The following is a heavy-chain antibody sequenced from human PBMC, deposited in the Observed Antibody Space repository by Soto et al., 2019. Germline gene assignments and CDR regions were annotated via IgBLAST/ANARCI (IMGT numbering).Heavy chain of an antibody. CDR2: IIPIFGTA. D-gene: IGHD1-26*01. CDR1: GGTFSSYA. Sequence: GASVKVSCKASGGTFSSYAISWVRQAPGQGLEWMGGIIPIFGTANYAQKFQGRVTITADESTSTAYMELSSLRSEDTAVYYCARFDAAGSGSHHWGQGTLVTVSS. V-gene: IGHV1-69*13. CDR3: ARFDAAGSGSHH. J-gene: IGHJ4*02.